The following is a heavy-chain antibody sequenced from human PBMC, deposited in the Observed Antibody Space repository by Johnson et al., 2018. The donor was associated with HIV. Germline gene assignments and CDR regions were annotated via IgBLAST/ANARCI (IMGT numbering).Heavy chain of an antibody. CDR3: AKLVGADTSGELDI. CDR1: GFTFDDYG. J-gene: IGHJ3*02. CDR2: IHWNGGST. V-gene: IGHV3-20*04. Sequence: VQLVESGEGVVQPGTSLRLSCAASGFTFDDYGMSWVRQAPGQGLEWVSGIHWNGGSTGYADSVKGRFTISRDNSKNTLYLQMNSLRPEDTALYYCAKLVGADTSGELDIWGQGTMVTVSS. D-gene: IGHD1-26*01.